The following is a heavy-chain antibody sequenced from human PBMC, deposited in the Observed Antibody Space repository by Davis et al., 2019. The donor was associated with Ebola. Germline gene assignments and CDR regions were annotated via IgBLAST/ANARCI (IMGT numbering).Heavy chain of an antibody. D-gene: IGHD1-1*01. V-gene: IGHV4-59*01. Sequence: SETLSLTCTVSGGSISSYYWSWIRQPPGKGLEWFGYIYYSGSTNYNPSLKSRVTISVDTSKNQFSLKLSSVTAADTAVYYCARDLWKWQAWGQGTLVTVSS. CDR2: IYYSGST. CDR1: GGSISSYY. J-gene: IGHJ5*02. CDR3: ARDLWKWQA.